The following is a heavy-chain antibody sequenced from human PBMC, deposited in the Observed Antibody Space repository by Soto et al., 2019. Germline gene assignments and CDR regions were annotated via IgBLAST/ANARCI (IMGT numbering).Heavy chain of an antibody. J-gene: IGHJ4*02. CDR1: GGSFSGYY. D-gene: IGHD5-12*01. CDR2: INHSGST. CDR3: ARRGDGYRLKYFDY. Sequence: SETLSLTCAVYGGSFSGYYWSWIRQPPGKGLEWIGEINHSGSTNYNPSLKSRVTISVDTSKNQFSLKLSSVTAADTAVYYCARRGDGYRLKYFDYWGQGTLVTVSS. V-gene: IGHV4-34*01.